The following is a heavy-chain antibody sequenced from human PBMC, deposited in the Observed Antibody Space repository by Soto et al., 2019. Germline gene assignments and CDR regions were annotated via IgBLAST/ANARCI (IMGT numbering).Heavy chain of an antibody. Sequence: SETLSLTCAVYGGSFSGYYWSWIRQPPGKGLEWIGEINHSGSTNYNPSLKSRVTISVDTSKNQFSLKLSSVTAADTAVYYCARGARYYYGSGSYRRLDVWGKGTTVTVSS. D-gene: IGHD3-10*01. J-gene: IGHJ6*04. CDR2: INHSGST. V-gene: IGHV4-34*01. CDR1: GGSFSGYY. CDR3: ARGARYYYGSGSYRRLDV.